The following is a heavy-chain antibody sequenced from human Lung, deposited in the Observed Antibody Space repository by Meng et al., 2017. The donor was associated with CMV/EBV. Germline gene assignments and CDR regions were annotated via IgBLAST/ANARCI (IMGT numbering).Heavy chain of an antibody. CDR3: ARDYGNDY. J-gene: IGHJ4*02. CDR1: GFTFSSYS. D-gene: IGHD4-17*01. Sequence: GESXKISCAASGFTFSSYSMNWVRQAPGKGLEWVSSISSSSSYIYYADSVKGRFTISRDNAKNSLYLQMNSLRAEDTAVYYCARDYGNDYWGQGTLVTVSS. V-gene: IGHV3-21*01. CDR2: ISSSSSYI.